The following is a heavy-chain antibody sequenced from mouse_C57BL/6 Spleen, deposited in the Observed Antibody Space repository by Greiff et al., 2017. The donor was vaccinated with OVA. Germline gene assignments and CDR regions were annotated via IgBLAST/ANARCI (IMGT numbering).Heavy chain of an antibody. D-gene: IGHD1-1*02. CDR2: INPSNGGT. CDR1: GYTFTSYW. Sequence: VQLQQPGTELVKPGASVKLSCKASGYTFTSYWMHWVKQRPGQGLEWIGNINPSNGGTNYNEKFKSKATLTVDKSSSTAYMQLISLTSEDSAVYYCARGGYVYYYAMDYWGQGTSVTVSS. J-gene: IGHJ4*01. CDR3: ARGGYVYYYAMDY. V-gene: IGHV1-53*01.